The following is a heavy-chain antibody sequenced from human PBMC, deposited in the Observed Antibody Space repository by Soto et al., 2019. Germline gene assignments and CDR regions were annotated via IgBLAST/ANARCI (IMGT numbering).Heavy chain of an antibody. J-gene: IGHJ4*02. CDR1: GGSVRSSTYY. CDR3: TRHEGGAAADRPLDY. V-gene: IGHV4-39*01. D-gene: IGHD6-13*01. Sequence: LSLTCTVSGGSVRSSTYYWGWIRQSPGKGLEWIGSIYYSGSTHNNPPLKSRVTMSVDTYTNQFSLKLMSVTAADTAIYYCTRHEGGAAADRPLDYWGQGTLVTVSS. CDR2: IYYSGST.